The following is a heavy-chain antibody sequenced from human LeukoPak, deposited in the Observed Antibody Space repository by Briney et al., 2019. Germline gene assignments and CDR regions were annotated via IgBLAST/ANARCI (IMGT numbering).Heavy chain of an antibody. CDR3: ARGQGYSSSWYRGGFFEDY. D-gene: IGHD6-13*01. CDR1: GFTFSSYA. CDR2: ISYDGSNK. J-gene: IGHJ4*02. V-gene: IGHV3-30-3*01. Sequence: PGGSLRLPCAASGFTFSSYAMHWVRQAPGKGLEWVAVISYDGSNKYYADSVKGRFTISRDNSKNTLYLQMNSLRAEDTAVYYCARGQGYSSSWYRGGFFEDYWGQGTLVTVSS.